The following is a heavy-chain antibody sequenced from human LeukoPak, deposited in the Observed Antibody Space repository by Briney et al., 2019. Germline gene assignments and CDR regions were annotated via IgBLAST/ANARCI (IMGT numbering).Heavy chain of an antibody. CDR1: GYTFTGYY. D-gene: IGHD2-2*01. CDR2: INPNSGGT. CDR3: ARDSPSIVVVPAAMGEDYYYYYGMDV. J-gene: IGHJ6*02. V-gene: IGHV1-2*02. Sequence: ASVKVSCKASGYTFTGYYMHWVRQAPGQGLEWMGWINPNSGGTNYAQKFQGRVTMTRDTPISTAYMELSRLRSDDTAVYYCARDSPSIVVVPAAMGEDYYYYYGMDVWGQGTTVTVSS.